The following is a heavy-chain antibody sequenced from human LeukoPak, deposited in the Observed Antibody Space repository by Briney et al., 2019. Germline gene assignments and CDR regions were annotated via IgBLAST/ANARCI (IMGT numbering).Heavy chain of an antibody. D-gene: IGHD4-17*01. CDR1: GGSMSSENEY. CDR3: AGDTVTTGSGGWFDP. J-gene: IGHJ5*02. CDR2: VYNTGST. V-gene: IGHV4-39*02. Sequence: SETLSLTCSVSGGSMSSENEYWGWIRQTPGKGLEWIGSVYNTGSTDYNPSLKRRFSISIDTSKNQFSLKVTSVTAADTAVYYCAGDTVTTGSGGWFDPWGQGTLVTVSS.